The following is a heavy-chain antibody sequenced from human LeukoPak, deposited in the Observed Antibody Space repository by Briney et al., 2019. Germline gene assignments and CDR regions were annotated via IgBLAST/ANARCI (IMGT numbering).Heavy chain of an antibody. J-gene: IGHJ3*02. CDR2: IRYDGSNK. V-gene: IGHV3-30*02. CDR1: GFTFSSYG. CDR3: ARDRLGVADAFDI. D-gene: IGHD3-16*01. Sequence: GGSLRLSCAESGFTFSSYGMHWVRQAPGKGLEWVAFIRYDGSNKYYADSVKGRFTISRDNSKNTLYLQMNSLRAEDTAVYYCARDRLGVADAFDIWGQGTMVTVSS.